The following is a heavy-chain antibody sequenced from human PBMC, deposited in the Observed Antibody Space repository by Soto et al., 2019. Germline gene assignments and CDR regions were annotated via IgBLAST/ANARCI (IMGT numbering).Heavy chain of an antibody. J-gene: IGHJ5*02. CDR2: IIPIIGIA. D-gene: IGHD2-15*01. CDR1: GGTFSSYT. Sequence: QVQLVQSGAEVKETGSSVKVSCKASGGTFSSYTFSWVRQAPGQGLEWMGTIIPIIGIANYAQKFQGRVTMTADKSTSTAYMELSSLRSEDTAVYYCARQEGGTEGSDWFDPWGQGTLVTVSS. V-gene: IGHV1-69*02. CDR3: ARQEGGTEGSDWFDP.